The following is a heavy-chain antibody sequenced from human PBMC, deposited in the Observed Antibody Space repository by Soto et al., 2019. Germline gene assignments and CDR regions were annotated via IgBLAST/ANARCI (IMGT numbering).Heavy chain of an antibody. Sequence: PGESLKISCKGSGYSFTSYWIGWVRQMPGKGLEWMGIIYPGDSDTRYSPSFQGQVTISADKSISAAYLQWSSLKASDTAMYYCARHMAVWFGFMDVWGQGTTVTVSS. CDR2: IYPGDSDT. V-gene: IGHV5-51*01. D-gene: IGHD3-10*01. CDR3: ARHMAVWFGFMDV. J-gene: IGHJ6*02. CDR1: GYSFTSYW.